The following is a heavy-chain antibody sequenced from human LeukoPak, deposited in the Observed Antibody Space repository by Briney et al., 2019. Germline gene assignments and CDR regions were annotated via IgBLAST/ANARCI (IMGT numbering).Heavy chain of an antibody. CDR3: ARRAVAGLPRPGALDI. CDR2: IYYSGST. Sequence: SETLSLTCTVSGGSISSYYWSWIRQPPGKGLEWIGYIYYSGSTNYNPSLKSRVTISVDTSKNQFSLKLSSATAADTAVYYCARRAVAGLPRPGALDIWGQGTMVTVSS. J-gene: IGHJ3*02. CDR1: GGSISSYY. V-gene: IGHV4-59*12. D-gene: IGHD6-19*01.